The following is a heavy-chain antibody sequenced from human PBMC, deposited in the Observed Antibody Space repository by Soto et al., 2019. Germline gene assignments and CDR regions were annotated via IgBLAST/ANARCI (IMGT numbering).Heavy chain of an antibody. CDR1: GGSISSYY. CDR3: ARVGYYDFWSGFNWFDP. Sequence: SETLSLTCTVSGGSISSYYWSWIRQPPGKGLEWIGYIYYSGSTNYNPSLKSRVTISVDTSKNQFSLKLSSVTAADTAVYYCARVGYYDFWSGFNWFDPWGQGTLVTVSS. V-gene: IGHV4-59*01. CDR2: IYYSGST. D-gene: IGHD3-3*01. J-gene: IGHJ5*02.